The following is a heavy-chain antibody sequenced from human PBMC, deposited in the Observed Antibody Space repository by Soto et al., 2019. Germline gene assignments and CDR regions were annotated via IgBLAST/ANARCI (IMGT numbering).Heavy chain of an antibody. Sequence: EVQLLESGGGLVQPGGSLRLSCAASGFTFSSYAMSWVRQAPGKGLEWVSAISGSGGSTYYADSVKGRFSISRDNSXXTXXLQMNSLRAEDTAVYYCAKDGGYAYYDSSGYYFAYWGQGTLVTVSS. CDR3: AKDGGYAYYDSSGYYFAY. J-gene: IGHJ4*02. V-gene: IGHV3-23*01. CDR1: GFTFSSYA. D-gene: IGHD3-22*01. CDR2: ISGSGGST.